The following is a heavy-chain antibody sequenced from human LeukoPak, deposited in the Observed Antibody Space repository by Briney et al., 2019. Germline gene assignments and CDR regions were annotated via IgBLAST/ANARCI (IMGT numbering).Heavy chain of an antibody. V-gene: IGHV3-30-3*01. J-gene: IGHJ6*02. CDR1: GFTFSSYA. CDR2: ISYDGSNK. CDR3: ARDNERNSPYYYYGMDV. D-gene: IGHD1-7*01. Sequence: GGSLRLSCAASGFTFSSYAMHWVRQAPGKGLEWVAVISYDGSNKYYADSVKGRFTISRDNSKNTLYLQMNSLRAEDTAVYYCARDNERNSPYYYYGMDVWGQGTTVTVSS.